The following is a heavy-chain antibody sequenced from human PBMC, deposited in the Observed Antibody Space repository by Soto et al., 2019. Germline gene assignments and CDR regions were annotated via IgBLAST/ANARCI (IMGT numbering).Heavy chain of an antibody. CDR2: ISYDGSNK. J-gene: IGHJ6*02. V-gene: IGHV3-30-3*01. D-gene: IGHD2-15*01. CDR3: ARGRVASVVAYYYYGMDV. CDR1: GFTFSSYA. Sequence: GSLRLSCAASGFTFSSYAMHWVRQAPCKGLEWVAVISYDGSNKYYADSVKGRFTISRDNSKNTLYLQMNSLRAEDTAVYYCARGRVASVVAYYYYGMDVWAQGTTVTVSS.